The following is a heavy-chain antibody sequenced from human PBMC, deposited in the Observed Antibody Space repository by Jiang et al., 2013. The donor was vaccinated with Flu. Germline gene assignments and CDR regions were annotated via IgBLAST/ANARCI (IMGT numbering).Heavy chain of an antibody. CDR2: IYYSDNTYY. V-gene: IGHV4-30-4*01. D-gene: IGHD3-10*02. CDR1: GGSLKTGDFY. J-gene: IGHJ3*02. CDR3: AGATSVTMWAFDI. Sequence: PGLVKSSQTLSLTCTVSGGSLKTGDFYWTWIRQSPGKGLECIGYIYYSDNTYYYYKPSLKSRLTISVDTSKNQFSLRLTSVTAADTAMYYCAGATSVTMWAFDIWGQGTKVIVSS.